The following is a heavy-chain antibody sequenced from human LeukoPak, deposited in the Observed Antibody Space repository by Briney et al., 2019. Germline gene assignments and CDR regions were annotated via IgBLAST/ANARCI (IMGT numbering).Heavy chain of an antibody. J-gene: IGHJ6*02. Sequence: ASVKVSCKASGYTFTSYGISWVRQAPGQGLEWMGWISAYNGNTNYAQKLQGRVTMTTDTSTSTAYMELSSLRSEDTAVYYCAREAGITMIVNYYYYGMDVWGQGTTVTVSS. D-gene: IGHD3-22*01. CDR3: AREAGITMIVNYYYYGMDV. V-gene: IGHV1-18*01. CDR2: ISAYNGNT. CDR1: GYTFTSYG.